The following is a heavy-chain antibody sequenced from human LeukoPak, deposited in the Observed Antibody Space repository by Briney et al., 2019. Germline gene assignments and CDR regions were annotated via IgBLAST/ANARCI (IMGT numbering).Heavy chain of an antibody. CDR1: GFTFSSYG. J-gene: IGHJ4*02. V-gene: IGHV3-33*01. CDR3: ARGGSGGRENWNYFGGSWRFDY. D-gene: IGHD1-7*01. CDR2: IWYDGSNK. Sequence: PGGSLRLSCAASGFTFSSYGMHWVRQAPGKGLEWVAVIWYDGSNKYYADSVKGRFTISRDNSKNTLYLQMNSLRAEDTAVYYCARGGSGGRENWNYFGGSWRFDYWGQGTLVTVSS.